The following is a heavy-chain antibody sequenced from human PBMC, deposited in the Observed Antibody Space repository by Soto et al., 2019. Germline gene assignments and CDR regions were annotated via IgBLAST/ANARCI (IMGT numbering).Heavy chain of an antibody. CDR3: ARVPAAILGYYYYYMDV. CDR1: GFTFSSYG. J-gene: IGHJ6*03. V-gene: IGHV3-33*01. CDR2: IWYDGSNK. Sequence: QVQLVESGGGVVQPGRSLRLSCAASGFTFSSYGMHWVRQAPGKGLEWVAVIWYDGSNKYYADSVKGRFTISRDNSKNTLYLQMNSLRAEDTAVYYCARVPAAILGYYYYYMDVWAKGPRSPSP. D-gene: IGHD2-2*01.